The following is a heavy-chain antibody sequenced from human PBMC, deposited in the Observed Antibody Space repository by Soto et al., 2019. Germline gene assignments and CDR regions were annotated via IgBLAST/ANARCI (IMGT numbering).Heavy chain of an antibody. CDR3: ARVQALRFLQWFPDF. D-gene: IGHD3-3*01. CDR2: IYSGGST. Sequence: EVQLVESGGGMIQPGGSLRLTCAASGFTVSSNYMTWVRQAPGTGLEWVAVIYSGGSTYYADSVKGRFSISRDNSKNTLYLQMNSLRAEDTAVYYCARVQALRFLQWFPDFWGQGTLVTVSS. J-gene: IGHJ4*02. V-gene: IGHV3-53*01. CDR1: GFTVSSNY.